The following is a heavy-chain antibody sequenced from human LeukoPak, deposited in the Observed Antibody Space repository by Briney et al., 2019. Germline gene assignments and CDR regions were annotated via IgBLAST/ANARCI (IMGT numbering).Heavy chain of an antibody. V-gene: IGHV3-49*04. CDR1: GFTFSSYS. CDR3: TRVVTTVTTKIFYYYYMDV. D-gene: IGHD4-17*01. CDR2: IRSKAYGGTT. Sequence: PGGSLRLSCAASGFTFSSYSMSWVRQAPGKGLEWVGFIRSKAYGGTTEYAASVKGRFTISRDDSKSIAYLQMNSLKTEDTAVYYCTRVVTTVTTKIFYYYYMDVWGKGTTVTISS. J-gene: IGHJ6*03.